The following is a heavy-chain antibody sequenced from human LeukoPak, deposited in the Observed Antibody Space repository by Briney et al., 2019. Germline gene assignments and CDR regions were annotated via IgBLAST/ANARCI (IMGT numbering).Heavy chain of an antibody. Sequence: ASVKVSCKASGYSLNNYYVHCVRQAPGQGLEWVGVINPRDGGTISAQKLQDRVALTRDTSTSTVYLEVSSLKSDDTAVYYCARGPLLGYDTNDSGFDIWGQGTLVIVSS. J-gene: IGHJ3*02. CDR1: GYSLNNYY. CDR2: INPRDGGT. CDR3: ARGPLLGYDTNDSGFDI. V-gene: IGHV1-46*02. D-gene: IGHD3-22*01.